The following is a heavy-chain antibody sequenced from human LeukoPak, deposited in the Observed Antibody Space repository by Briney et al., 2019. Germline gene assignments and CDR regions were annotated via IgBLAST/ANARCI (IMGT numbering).Heavy chain of an antibody. CDR1: GYTFTGYY. CDR3: ARDQSGIAAAGRSLSSSPYGYYYYYGMDV. Sequence: ASVKVSCKASGYTFTGYYMHWVRQAPGQGLEWMGWINPNSGGTNYAQKFQGRVTMTRDTSISTAYMEPSRLRSDDTAVYYCARDQSGIAAAGRSLSSSPYGYYYYYGMDVWGQGTTVTVSS. CDR2: INPNSGGT. J-gene: IGHJ6*02. D-gene: IGHD6-13*01. V-gene: IGHV1-2*02.